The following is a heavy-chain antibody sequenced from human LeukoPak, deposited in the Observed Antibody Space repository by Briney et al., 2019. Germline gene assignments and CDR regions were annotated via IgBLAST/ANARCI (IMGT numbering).Heavy chain of an antibody. CDR1: GDTISSGSYY. CDR3: ASGPSYYDFWSGYSNWFDP. J-gene: IGHJ5*02. Sequence: SQTLSLTCTVSGDTISSGSYYWSWIRQPPGKGLEWSGRIYTSGNTYYNPSLKSRVTISVDTSKNQFSLKLSSVTAADTAVYYYASGPSYYDFWSGYSNWFDPWGQGTLVTVSS. D-gene: IGHD3-3*01. CDR2: IYTSGNT. V-gene: IGHV4-61*02.